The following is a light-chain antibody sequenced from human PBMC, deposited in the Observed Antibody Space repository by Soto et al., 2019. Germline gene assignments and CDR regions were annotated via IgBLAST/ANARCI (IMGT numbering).Light chain of an antibody. CDR2: DAS. V-gene: IGKV1-5*01. CDR3: QLYNNYPWT. CDR1: QSIRGR. Sequence: DIQMTQSPSTLSASVGDSVTITCRASQSIRGRLAWYQQKPGKAPKLLIYDASSLEGWVPSRFSVSGSGTEFTLTIGGLQPDDFATYYCQLYNNYPWTFGQGTNVEI. J-gene: IGKJ1*01.